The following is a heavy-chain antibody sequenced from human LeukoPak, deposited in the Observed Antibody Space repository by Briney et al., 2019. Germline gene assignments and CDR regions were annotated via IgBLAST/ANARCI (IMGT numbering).Heavy chain of an antibody. D-gene: IGHD1-14*01. J-gene: IGHJ5*02. V-gene: IGHV3-23*01. CDR3: AKDLTGTYNWFDP. Sequence: TGGSLRPSCAASGFTFSSYAMPWVRQAPGKGLGWVSAISGSGGSTYYADSVKGRFTISRDNSKNTLYLQMNSLRAEDTAVYYCAKDLTGTYNWFDPWGQGTLVTVSS. CDR2: ISGSGGST. CDR1: GFTFSSYA.